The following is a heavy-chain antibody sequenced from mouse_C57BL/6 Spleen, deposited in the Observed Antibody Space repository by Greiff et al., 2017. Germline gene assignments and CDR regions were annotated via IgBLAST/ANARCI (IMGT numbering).Heavy chain of an antibody. CDR2: INPSSGYT. Sequence: VQLQQSGAELARPGASVKMSCKASGYTFTSYTMHWVKQRPGQGLEWIGYINPSSGYTKYNQKFKDKATLTADKSSSTAYMQLSSLTSEDSAVYYCAREGVYDGYYVNWYFDVWGTGTTVTVSS. CDR1: GYTFTSYT. J-gene: IGHJ1*03. V-gene: IGHV1-4*01. CDR3: AREGVYDGYYVNWYFDV. D-gene: IGHD2-3*01.